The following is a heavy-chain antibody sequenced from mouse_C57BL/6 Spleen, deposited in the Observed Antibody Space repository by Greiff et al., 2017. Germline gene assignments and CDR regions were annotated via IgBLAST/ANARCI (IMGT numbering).Heavy chain of an antibody. D-gene: IGHD2-3*01. CDR3: ARDWDGYFDY. Sequence: EVKLMESGGGLVKPGGSLKLSCAASGFTFSSYTMSWVRQTPEKRLEWVATISGGGGNTYYPDSVKGRFTISRDNAKNTLYLQMSSLRSEDTALYYCARDWDGYFDYWGQGTTLTVSS. J-gene: IGHJ2*01. V-gene: IGHV5-9*01. CDR2: ISGGGGNT. CDR1: GFTFSSYT.